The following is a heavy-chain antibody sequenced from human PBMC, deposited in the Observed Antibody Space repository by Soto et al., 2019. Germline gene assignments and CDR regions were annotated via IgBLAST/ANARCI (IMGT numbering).Heavy chain of an antibody. CDR2: ISAYNGNT. CDR3: ARGRGSTSRPKGAFDI. D-gene: IGHD2-2*01. Sequence: ASVKVSCKASGYTFTSYGISWVRQAPGQGLEWMGWISAYNGNTNYAQKLQGRVTMTTDTPTSTAYMEQRSLRSDDTALYYCARGRGSTSRPKGAFDIWGQGTMVTVSS. CDR1: GYTFTSYG. J-gene: IGHJ3*02. V-gene: IGHV1-18*01.